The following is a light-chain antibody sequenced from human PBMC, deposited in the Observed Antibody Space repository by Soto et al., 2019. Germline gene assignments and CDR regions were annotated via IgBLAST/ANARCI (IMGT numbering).Light chain of an antibody. Sequence: QSALTQPASVSGSPGQSITISCTGTSSDVGGYDYVSWYQQHPGKAPKVMIYDVSNRPSGVSSRFSGSKSGNTASLTISGLQAEDEADYYCSSYTNSGTYVLFGGGTQLTA. CDR2: DVS. CDR3: SSYTNSGTYVL. V-gene: IGLV2-14*01. J-gene: IGLJ7*02. CDR1: SSDVGGYDY.